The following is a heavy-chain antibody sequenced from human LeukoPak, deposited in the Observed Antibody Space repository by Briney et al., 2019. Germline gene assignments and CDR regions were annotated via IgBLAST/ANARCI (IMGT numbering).Heavy chain of an antibody. CDR3: AKGRALEVVAAFNY. CDR1: GFTFSSYA. J-gene: IGHJ4*02. V-gene: IGHV3-23*01. CDR2: ISGSGANT. Sequence: PGGSLRVSCAASGFTFSSYAMGWVRQAPGKGLEWVSAISGSGANTYYADSVKGRFTISRDNSMNTLYLQMNSLRADDTAVYYCAKGRALEVVAAFNYWGQGAVVTVSS. D-gene: IGHD2-15*01.